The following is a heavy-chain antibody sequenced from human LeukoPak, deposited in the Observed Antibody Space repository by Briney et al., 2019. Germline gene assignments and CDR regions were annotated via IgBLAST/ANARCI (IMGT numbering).Heavy chain of an antibody. D-gene: IGHD2-2*01. J-gene: IGHJ4*02. V-gene: IGHV4-34*01. Sequence: SETLSLTCAVYGGSFSGYYWSWIRHPPGKGREWIGEINHSGSTNYNPSLKSQVTISVDTSKNQFSLKLSSVTAADTAVYYCARGCDIVVVPAAIGDPFDYWGQGTLVTVSS. CDR3: ARGCDIVVVPAAIGDPFDY. CDR1: GGSFSGYY. CDR2: INHSGST.